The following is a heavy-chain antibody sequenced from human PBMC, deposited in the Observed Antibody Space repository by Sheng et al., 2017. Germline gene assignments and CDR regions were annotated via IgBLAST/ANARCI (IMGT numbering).Heavy chain of an antibody. CDR3: AKRRVDYGDSTRGYYYYYYMDV. CDR1: GFTFSSYG. D-gene: IGHD4-17*01. CDR2: ISGSGGST. V-gene: IGHV3-23*04. Sequence: EVQLVESGGGLVQPGGTLRLSCAASGFTFSSYGMSWVRQAPGKGLEWVSAISGSGGSTYYADSVKGRFTISRDNSKNTLYLQMNSLRAEDTAVYYCAKRRVDYGDSTRGYYYYYYMDVWGKGTTVTVSS. J-gene: IGHJ6*03.